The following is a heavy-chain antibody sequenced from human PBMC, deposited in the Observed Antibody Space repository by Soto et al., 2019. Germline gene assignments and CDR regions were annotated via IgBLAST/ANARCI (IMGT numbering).Heavy chain of an antibody. Sequence: QVQLVEPGGGVVQPGRSLRLSCAASGFTFSSYAIHWVRQAPGKGLEWVAVISFDGDIQYYADSVKGRFTISRDNSKNTLYLQMDSLRAADTAVYYCAKVSEGSMITFGGVIAYWGQGTLVTVSS. CDR3: AKVSEGSMITFGGVIAY. CDR2: ISFDGDIQ. V-gene: IGHV3-30*18. J-gene: IGHJ4*02. CDR1: GFTFSSYA. D-gene: IGHD3-16*02.